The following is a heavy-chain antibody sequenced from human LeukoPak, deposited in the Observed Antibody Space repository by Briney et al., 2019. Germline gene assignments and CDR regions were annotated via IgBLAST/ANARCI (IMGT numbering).Heavy chain of an antibody. CDR2: ISGSGGST. Sequence: GGSLRLSCAASGFTFSSYAMSWVRQAPGKGLEWVSGISGSGGSTYYADSVKGRFTISRDNSKNTLYLQMNSLRAEDTAVYYCAKGIYCSGGNCYSAIDYWGQGTLVTVSS. V-gene: IGHV3-23*01. J-gene: IGHJ4*02. D-gene: IGHD2-15*01. CDR3: AKGIYCSGGNCYSAIDY. CDR1: GFTFSSYA.